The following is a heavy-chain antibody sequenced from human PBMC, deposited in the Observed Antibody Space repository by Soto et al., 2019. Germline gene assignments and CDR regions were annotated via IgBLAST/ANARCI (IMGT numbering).Heavy chain of an antibody. CDR1: GFTFSNYV. V-gene: IGHV3-30*18. CDR2: ISFDGSNK. J-gene: IGHJ2*01. Sequence: QVQLVESGGGVVQPGRSLRLSCAASGFTFSNYVMHWVRQAPGKGLEWVAVISFDGSNKYHVDSVKGRFTVSRDNSKNXXYLEMDRLRTEDTAVYYCAKASSQPWLVHSWYFDLWGRGTLVTVSS. D-gene: IGHD6-19*01. CDR3: AKASSQPWLVHSWYFDL.